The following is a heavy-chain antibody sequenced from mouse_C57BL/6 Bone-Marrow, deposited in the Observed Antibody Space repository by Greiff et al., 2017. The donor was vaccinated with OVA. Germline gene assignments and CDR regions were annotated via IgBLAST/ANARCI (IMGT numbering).Heavy chain of an antibody. V-gene: IGHV14-4*01. Sequence: EVQLQQSGAELVRPGASVKLSCTASGFNIKDDYMHWVKQRPEQGLEWIGWLDPENGDTEYASKFQGKATLTADTSSTPAYLQLSSLLSDDTAVYYCTTTPPYYGSRGDAMDDWGQGTSVTVSS. D-gene: IGHD1-1*01. J-gene: IGHJ4*01. CDR2: LDPENGDT. CDR1: GFNIKDDY. CDR3: TTTPPYYGSRGDAMDD.